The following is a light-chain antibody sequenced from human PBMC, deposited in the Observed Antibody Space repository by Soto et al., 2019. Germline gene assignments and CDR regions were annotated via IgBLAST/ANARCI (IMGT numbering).Light chain of an antibody. J-gene: IGKJ1*01. CDR1: PRAFDNY. V-gene: IGKV3-20*01. CDR3: QHYGNTPVE. CDR2: GVS. Sequence: EIVLTQSPGPLSLSPGERATLSCRASPRAFDNYIAWYQQKPGQAPRLLGYGVSSRATGIADRFSVSGSGTDLTLTITRLDPEDSAVYYCQHYGNTPVEFGRGTKVEI.